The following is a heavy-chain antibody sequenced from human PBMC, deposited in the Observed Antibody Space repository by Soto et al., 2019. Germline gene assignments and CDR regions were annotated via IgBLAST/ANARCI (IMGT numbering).Heavy chain of an antibody. D-gene: IGHD2-2*01. CDR2: ISYDGSNK. V-gene: IGHV3-30*18. CDR1: GFTFSSYG. J-gene: IGHJ4*02. Sequence: GGSLRLSCAASGFTFSSYGMHWVRQAPGKGLEWVAVISYDGSNKYYADSVKGRFTISRDNSKNTLYLQMNSLRAEDTAVYYCAKDISSLTRYFDYWGQGTLVTVSS. CDR3: AKDISSLTRYFDY.